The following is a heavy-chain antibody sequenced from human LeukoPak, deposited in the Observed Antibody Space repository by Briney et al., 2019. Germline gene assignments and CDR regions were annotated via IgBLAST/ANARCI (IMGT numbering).Heavy chain of an antibody. Sequence: GGSLRLSCAASGFTFSSYGMHWVRQAPGKGLEWVAVIWYDGSNKYYADSVKGRFTISRDNSKNTLYLQMNSLRAEDTAVYYCARAPRSWGFDYWGQGTLVTVSS. J-gene: IGHJ4*02. CDR3: ARAPRSWGFDY. D-gene: IGHD7-27*01. CDR1: GFTFSSYG. CDR2: IWYDGSNK. V-gene: IGHV3-33*01.